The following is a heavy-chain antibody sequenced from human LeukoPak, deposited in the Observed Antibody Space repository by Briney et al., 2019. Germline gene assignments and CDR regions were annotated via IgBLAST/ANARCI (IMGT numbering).Heavy chain of an antibody. CDR2: IWYDGSNK. J-gene: IGHJ3*02. CDR1: GFTFSSYG. V-gene: IGHV3-30*02. Sequence: GGSLRLSCAASGFTFSSYGMHWVRQAPGKGLEWVAVIWYDGSNKYYADSVKGRFTISRDNSKNTLYLQMNSLRAEDTAVYYCAKEQGSYNGDDAFDIWGQGTMVTVSS. D-gene: IGHD1-26*01. CDR3: AKEQGSYNGDDAFDI.